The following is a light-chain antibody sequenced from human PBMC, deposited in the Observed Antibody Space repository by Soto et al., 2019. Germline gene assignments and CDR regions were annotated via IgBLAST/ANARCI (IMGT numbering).Light chain of an antibody. V-gene: IGLV2-14*01. CDR1: SSDVGGYNY. J-gene: IGLJ3*02. Sequence: QSALTQPASVSGSPGQSITISCTGTSSDVGGYNYVSWYQQHPGKAPKLMIYEVSNRPSGVSNRSSGSKSGNTAALTISGLQVEDGADYYCSSYTSSSTWVFGGGTKLTV. CDR3: SSYTSSSTWV. CDR2: EVS.